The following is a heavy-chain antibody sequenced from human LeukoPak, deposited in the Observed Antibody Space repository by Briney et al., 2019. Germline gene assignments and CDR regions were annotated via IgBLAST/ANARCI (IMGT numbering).Heavy chain of an antibody. Sequence: SVKVSCKASGGTFSSHAISWVRQAPGQGLEWVGGIIPIFGTTNYAQKFPGRVTITTDESTSTGYMELRSLRSDDTAVYYCARDNSLNDFDYWGQGTLVTVAS. J-gene: IGHJ4*02. CDR3: ARDNSLNDFDY. V-gene: IGHV1-69*05. D-gene: IGHD1-1*01. CDR1: GGTFSSHA. CDR2: IIPIFGTT.